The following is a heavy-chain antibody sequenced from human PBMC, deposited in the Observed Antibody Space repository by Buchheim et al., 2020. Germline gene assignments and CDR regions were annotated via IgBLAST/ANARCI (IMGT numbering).Heavy chain of an antibody. CDR1: GDSMERGGFY. CDR3: ARGTPRYYFDF. Sequence: QVQLQESGPGLVKPSQTLSLTCTVSGDSMERGGFYWNWIRQHPGMGLEFIGYMYNSGSTYFNPSLRSRVTISAPTSQTQFSLKLSSVTAADTAVYFCARGTPRYYFDFWGQGTL. V-gene: IGHV4-31*03. CDR2: MYNSGST. J-gene: IGHJ4*02. D-gene: IGHD3-10*01.